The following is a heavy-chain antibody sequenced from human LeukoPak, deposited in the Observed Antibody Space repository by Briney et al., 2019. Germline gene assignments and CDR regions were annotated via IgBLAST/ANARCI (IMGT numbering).Heavy chain of an antibody. D-gene: IGHD1-26*01. V-gene: IGHV1-18*01. CDR2: ISTYNGNT. CDR1: GYTFTSHG. Sequence: ASVKVSCKASGYTFTSHGISWVRQAPGQGLEWMGWISTYNGNTNYAQKLQGRVSMTTDTSTSTAYMDLRSLRSDDTAVYYCARDRLLSGSPKNWFDPWGQGTLVTVSS. J-gene: IGHJ5*02. CDR3: ARDRLLSGSPKNWFDP.